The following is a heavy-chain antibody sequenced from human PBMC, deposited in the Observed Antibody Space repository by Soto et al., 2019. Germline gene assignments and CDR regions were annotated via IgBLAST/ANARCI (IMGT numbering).Heavy chain of an antibody. J-gene: IGHJ4*02. Sequence: PGGSLRLSCAASGFTFDDYAMHWVRQAPGKGLEWVSGISWNSGSIGYADSVKGRFTISRDNAKNSLYLQMNSLRAEDTALYYCAKGRGVLRYFDWLLNYFDYWGQGTLVTVSS. CDR1: GFTFDDYA. CDR3: AKGRGVLRYFDWLLNYFDY. V-gene: IGHV3-9*01. CDR2: ISWNSGSI. D-gene: IGHD3-9*01.